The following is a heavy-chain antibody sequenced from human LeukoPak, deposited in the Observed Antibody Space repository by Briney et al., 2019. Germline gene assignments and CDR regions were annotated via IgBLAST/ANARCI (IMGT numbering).Heavy chain of an antibody. Sequence: GGSVRLSCAASGFTFRHYGMHWVRQAPGKGLEWGAFTRYDATNKYYVDSVKGRFTISRDNSKNTLYLQMNSLRPEDTVIYHCMKVKYSDVDSGDGEYFQDRGHSTLVTASS. CDR2: TRYDATNK. D-gene: IGHD1-26*01. CDR3: MKVKYSDVDSGDGEYFQD. CDR1: GFTFRHYG. J-gene: IGHJ1*01. V-gene: IGHV3-30*02.